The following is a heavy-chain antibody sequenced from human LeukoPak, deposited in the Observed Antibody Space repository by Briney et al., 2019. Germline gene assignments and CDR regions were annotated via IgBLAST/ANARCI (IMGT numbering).Heavy chain of an antibody. V-gene: IGHV1-2*02. J-gene: IGHJ4*02. CDR3: TRVGRASSAYYFDY. CDR2: INPNSGLT. D-gene: IGHD2-21*01. Sequence: ASVKVSCKASGHTFSGYYLHWVRQAPGQGLEWMGWINPNSGLTHFAQKFQGRVTMTSDTSINMELSSLRSDDTAVYYCTRVGRASSAYYFDYWGQGTLVTVSS. CDR1: GHTFSGYY.